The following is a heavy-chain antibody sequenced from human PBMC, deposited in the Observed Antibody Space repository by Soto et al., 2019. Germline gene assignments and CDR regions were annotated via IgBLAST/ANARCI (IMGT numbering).Heavy chain of an antibody. Sequence: PGESLKISCKGSGYSFTSYWIGWVRQMPGKGLEWMGIIYPGDSDTRYSPSFQGQVTISADKSISTAYLQWSSLKASDTAMYYCASNLQTAVAGTFGFDYWGQGTLVTVSS. CDR2: IYPGDSDT. CDR1: GYSFTSYW. D-gene: IGHD6-19*01. V-gene: IGHV5-51*01. J-gene: IGHJ4*02. CDR3: ASNLQTAVAGTFGFDY.